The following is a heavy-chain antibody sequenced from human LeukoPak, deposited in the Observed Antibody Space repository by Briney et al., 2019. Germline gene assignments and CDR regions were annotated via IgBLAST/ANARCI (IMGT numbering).Heavy chain of an antibody. D-gene: IGHD6-13*01. CDR2: ISSSSSTI. CDR1: GFTFSSYS. V-gene: IGHV3-48*01. Sequence: GGSLRLSCAASGFTFSSYSMNWVRQAPGKGLEWVSYISSSSSTIYYADSVKGRFTISRDNAKNSLYLQMNSLIAEDTAVYYCARDTMTSSWYCDDWGQGTLVTVSS. J-gene: IGHJ4*02. CDR3: ARDTMTSSWYCDD.